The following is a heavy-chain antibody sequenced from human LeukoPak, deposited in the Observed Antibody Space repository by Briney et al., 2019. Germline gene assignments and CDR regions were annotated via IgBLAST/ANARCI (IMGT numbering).Heavy chain of an antibody. Sequence: GGSLRLSCAASGFTFSSYAMSWVRQAPGKGLEWVSAISGSGGSTYYADSVKGRFTISRDNSKNTLYQQMNSLRAEDTAVYYCAKDRGLRRLSYFDYWGQGTLVTVSS. J-gene: IGHJ4*02. CDR1: GFTFSSYA. D-gene: IGHD5-12*01. CDR2: ISGSGGST. CDR3: AKDRGLRRLSYFDY. V-gene: IGHV3-23*01.